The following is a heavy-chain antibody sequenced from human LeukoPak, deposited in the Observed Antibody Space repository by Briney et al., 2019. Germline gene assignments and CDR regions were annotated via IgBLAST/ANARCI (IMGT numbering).Heavy chain of an antibody. D-gene: IGHD3-16*01. CDR2: INPNSRGT. V-gene: IGHV1-2*02. CDR3: ARGREATKAWGSLEVFDF. CDR1: GYTFTAYY. Sequence: ASVKVSCKASGYTFTAYYMHWVRQAPGQGLEWRGWINPNSRGTNTARKFQGRVTMTRDTSMREAYMELNRLTSDDTAIYYCARGREATKAWGSLEVFDFWGQGAMVTVSS. J-gene: IGHJ3*01.